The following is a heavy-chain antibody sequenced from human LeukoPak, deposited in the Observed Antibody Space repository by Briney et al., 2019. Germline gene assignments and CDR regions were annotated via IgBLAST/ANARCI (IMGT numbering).Heavy chain of an antibody. D-gene: IGHD6-19*01. J-gene: IGHJ4*02. CDR1: GYTFIAYY. Sequence: ASVKVSCRASGYTFIAYYMHWVRQAPGQGLEWMGWINPNSGGTNYAQKFQGRVTMTRDTSISTAYMELSRLRSDDTAVYYCARDQWSRRAVAGTQGYWGQGTLVTVSS. V-gene: IGHV1-2*02. CDR2: INPNSGGT. CDR3: ARDQWSRRAVAGTQGY.